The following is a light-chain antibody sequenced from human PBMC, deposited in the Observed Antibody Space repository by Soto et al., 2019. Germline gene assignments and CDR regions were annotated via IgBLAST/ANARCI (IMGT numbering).Light chain of an antibody. J-gene: IGKJ5*01. CDR1: QSVSSN. CDR3: QQYNNWIT. Sequence: EIVMTQSPATLSVSPGERATLSCRASQSVSSNLAWYQQKPGQAPRLLIYGASTRATGTPARFSGSGSGTEFTLTISSLQSEDFAVYFCQQYNNWITFGQGTRLEI. V-gene: IGKV3-15*01. CDR2: GAS.